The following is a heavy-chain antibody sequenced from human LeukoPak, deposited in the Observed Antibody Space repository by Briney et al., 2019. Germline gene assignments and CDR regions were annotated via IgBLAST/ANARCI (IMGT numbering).Heavy chain of an antibody. V-gene: IGHV3-9*01. CDR3: AKSLSRELLYAFDI. Sequence: PGRSLILSCAASGFTFDDYAMHWVRLAPGEGLGLVSGISWYSGSIGYADSVKDRFTISRDNAKNSLYLQMNSLRAEDTALYYCAKSLSRELLYAFDIWGQGTMVTVSS. D-gene: IGHD1-26*01. J-gene: IGHJ3*02. CDR1: GFTFDDYA. CDR2: ISWYSGSI.